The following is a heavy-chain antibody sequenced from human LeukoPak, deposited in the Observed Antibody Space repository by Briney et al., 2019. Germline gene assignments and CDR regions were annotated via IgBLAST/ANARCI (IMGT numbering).Heavy chain of an antibody. Sequence: LSLTCTVSGGSIISNRYYWGWVRQPPGKGLEWLSFITCSGYTNYADSVRGRFTISRDNAKNSLYLHMNSLRAEDTAVYLCARGSDCGGISNCNGRPGWFDSWGQGAPVTVSS. D-gene: IGHD2-21*01. J-gene: IGHJ5*01. CDR2: ITCSGYT. CDR3: ARGSDCGGISNCNGRPGWFDS. CDR1: GGSIISNRYY. V-gene: IGHV3-11*05.